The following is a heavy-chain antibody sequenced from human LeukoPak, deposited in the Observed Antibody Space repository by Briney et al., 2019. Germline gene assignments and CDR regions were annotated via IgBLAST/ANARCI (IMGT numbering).Heavy chain of an antibody. J-gene: IGHJ3*02. CDR1: GYTFTSYA. Sequence: ASVKVSCKASGYTFTSYAMHWVRQAPGQRLEWMGWINAGNGNTKYSQKLQGRVTMTTDTSTSTAYMELRSLRSDDTAVYYCVRRSYHDAFDIWGQGTMVTVSS. D-gene: IGHD2-2*01. CDR3: VRRSYHDAFDI. CDR2: INAGNGNT. V-gene: IGHV1-3*01.